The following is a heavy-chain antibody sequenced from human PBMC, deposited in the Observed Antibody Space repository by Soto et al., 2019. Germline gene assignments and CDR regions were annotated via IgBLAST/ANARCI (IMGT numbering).Heavy chain of an antibody. CDR1: GGSISSYY. V-gene: IGHV4-59*01. D-gene: IGHD3-16*02. CDR3: ARDRVRLGELSLLGYFDY. Sequence: PSETLSLTCTVSGGSISSYYWSWIRQPPGKGLEWIGYIYYSGSTDYDPSLKSRVTISVDTSKNQFSLKLSSVTAADTAVYYCARDRVRLGELSLLGYFDYWGQGTLVTVSS. J-gene: IGHJ4*02. CDR2: IYYSGST.